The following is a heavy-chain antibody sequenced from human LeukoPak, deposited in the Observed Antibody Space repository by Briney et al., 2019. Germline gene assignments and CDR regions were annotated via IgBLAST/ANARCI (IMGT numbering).Heavy chain of an antibody. V-gene: IGHV3-23*01. CDR2: ISFSGRST. CDR1: GFTFSDYA. CDR3: ARDPPFIIGTTFFDY. J-gene: IGHJ4*02. D-gene: IGHD1-20*01. Sequence: PGGSLRLSCAVSGFTFSDYAMSWVRQAPGRGLEWVLGISFSGRSTNYADSVKGRFIISRDNSNNTLYLQMNSLRAEDTAVYYCARDPPFIIGTTFFDYWGQGTLVTVSS.